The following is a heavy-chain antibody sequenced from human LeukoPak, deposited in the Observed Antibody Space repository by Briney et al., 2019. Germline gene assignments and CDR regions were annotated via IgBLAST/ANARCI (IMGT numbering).Heavy chain of an antibody. CDR1: GYTFTSYG. D-gene: IGHD3-10*01. Sequence: ASVKVSCKASGYTFTSYGISWVRQAPGQGLEWMGWISAYNGNTNYAHKLQGRVTMTTDTSTSTAYMELRSLRSDDTAVYYCARDSSLPKRSSRSRIFDYWGQGTLVTVSS. J-gene: IGHJ4*02. CDR2: ISAYNGNT. CDR3: ARDSSLPKRSSRSRIFDY. V-gene: IGHV1-18*01.